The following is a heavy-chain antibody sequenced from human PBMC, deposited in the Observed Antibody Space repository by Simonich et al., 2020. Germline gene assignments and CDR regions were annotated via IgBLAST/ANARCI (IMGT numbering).Heavy chain of an antibody. J-gene: IGHJ3*02. CDR2: ISSSRSYI. CDR3: AREIEAGNAFDI. Sequence: EVQLVESGGGLVKPGGSLRLSCAASGFTFSSYSMNWVRQAPGKGLEWVSSISSSRSYIYYAESVKGRFTISRDNAKNSLYLQMNSLRAEDTAVYYCAREIEAGNAFDIWGQGTMVTVSS. V-gene: IGHV3-21*01. CDR1: GFTFSSYS.